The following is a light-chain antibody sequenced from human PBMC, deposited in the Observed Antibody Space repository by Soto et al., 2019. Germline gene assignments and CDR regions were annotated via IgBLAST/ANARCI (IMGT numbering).Light chain of an antibody. CDR1: TSNIGSNY. J-gene: IGLJ1*01. V-gene: IGLV1-47*01. Sequence: QSVLTQPPSASVTPGQRVTISCSGSTSNIGSNYVYWYQQLPGTAPKLLIYRNNQRPSGVPDRFSGSKSGTSVSLAISGLRSEDEADYYCATWDDSLSGYVFGAGTKVTVL. CDR3: ATWDDSLSGYV. CDR2: RNN.